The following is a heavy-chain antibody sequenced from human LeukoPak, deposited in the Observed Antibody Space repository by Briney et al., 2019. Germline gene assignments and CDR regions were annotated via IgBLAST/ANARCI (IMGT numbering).Heavy chain of an antibody. CDR2: ISSSSSYI. CDR1: GFTFSSYS. J-gene: IGHJ5*02. D-gene: IGHD6-6*01. CDR3: AKDIIAAANWFDP. Sequence: GGSLRLSCAASGFTFSSYSMNWVRQAPGKGLEWVSSISSSSSYIYYADSVKGRFTISRDNSKNTLYLQMNSLRAEDTAVYYCAKDIIAAANWFDPWGQGTLVTVSS. V-gene: IGHV3-21*04.